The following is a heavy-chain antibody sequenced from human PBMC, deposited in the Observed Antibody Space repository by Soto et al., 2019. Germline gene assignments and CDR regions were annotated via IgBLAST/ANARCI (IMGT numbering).Heavy chain of an antibody. Sequence: EVQLVESGGGMVQPGGSLSLSCAASGFTVSSNYMIWVRQAPGKGLECVSILYSGGTTTYADSVKGRFTIFRDSSKNTLYLQMNSLRDEDTAVYYCARRHYYGSDWGQGTLVTVSS. CDR2: LYSGGTT. J-gene: IGHJ4*02. CDR3: ARRHYYGSD. CDR1: GFTVSSNY. V-gene: IGHV3-66*01. D-gene: IGHD3-10*01.